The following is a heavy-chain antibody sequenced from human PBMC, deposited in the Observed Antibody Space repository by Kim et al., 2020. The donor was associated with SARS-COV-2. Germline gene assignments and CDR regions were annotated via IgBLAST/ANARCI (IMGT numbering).Heavy chain of an antibody. D-gene: IGHD3-10*01. CDR2: IRSKPYGGTT. Sequence: GGSLRLSCIASGFTFGDYEMSWFRQAPGKGLEWVGFIRSKPYGGTTDYAASVKGRFTISRDDSNSIAFLQMNSLKTEDTAVYYCTRGLWTRDYYFDYWGQGTLVTVSS. CDR3: TRGLWTRDYYFDY. CDR1: GFTFGDYE. V-gene: IGHV3-49*03. J-gene: IGHJ4*02.